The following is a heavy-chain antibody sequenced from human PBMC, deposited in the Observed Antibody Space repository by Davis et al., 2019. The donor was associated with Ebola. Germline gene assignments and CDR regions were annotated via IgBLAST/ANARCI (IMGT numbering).Heavy chain of an antibody. CDR2: INPSGGNT. CDR1: GYTFGSYF. CDR3: ARGRGHYESSGGDY. V-gene: IGHV1-46*01. D-gene: IGHD3-22*01. J-gene: IGHJ4*02. Sequence: ASVKVSCKTSGYTFGSYFIHWVRQAPGQGLEWMGIINPSGGNTNYAQKFQGRVTMTRDTSTRTVYMELRSLRSEDTAVYYCARGRGHYESSGGDYWGQGTLVTVSS.